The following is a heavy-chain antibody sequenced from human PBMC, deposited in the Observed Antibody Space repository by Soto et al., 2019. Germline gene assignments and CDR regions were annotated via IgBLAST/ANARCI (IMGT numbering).Heavy chain of an antibody. CDR1: GFTFSSYG. V-gene: IGHV3-33*01. D-gene: IGHD3-22*01. J-gene: IGHJ4*02. Sequence: GGSLRLSCAASGFTFSSYGMHWVRQAPGKGLEWVAVIWYDGSNKYYADSVKGRFTISRDNSKNTLYLQMNSLRAEDTAVYYCARGPSPAYYYDSSGFDYWGQGTLVTVSS. CDR2: IWYDGSNK. CDR3: ARGPSPAYYYDSSGFDY.